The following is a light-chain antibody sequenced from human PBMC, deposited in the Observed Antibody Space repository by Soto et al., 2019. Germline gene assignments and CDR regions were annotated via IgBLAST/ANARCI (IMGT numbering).Light chain of an antibody. CDR3: QQYGSSPGT. Sequence: EIELTQSPGTLSLSPGERATLACRASQSVTSNYLAGYQQKPGQAPRLLIFGASIRDTGIPVGFSGLRSEKVFSLTISRLGPEDFAVYYCQQYGSSPGTLGPGTKVDIK. J-gene: IGKJ1*01. CDR1: QSVTSNY. CDR2: GAS. V-gene: IGKV3-20*01.